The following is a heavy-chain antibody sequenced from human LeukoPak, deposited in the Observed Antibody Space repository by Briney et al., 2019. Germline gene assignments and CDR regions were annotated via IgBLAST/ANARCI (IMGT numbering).Heavy chain of an antibody. CDR3: TRQYYYGSGSYNY. CDR2: IRYDGSDM. V-gene: IGHV3-30*02. Sequence: GGSLRLSCAASGFTFSNYAMHWVRQAPGKGLEWVALIRYDGSDMFYSDSVKGRFTVSRDNSKNTLYLQMNSLKTEDTAVYYCTRQYYYGSGSYNYWGQGTLVTVSS. J-gene: IGHJ4*02. CDR1: GFTFSNYA. D-gene: IGHD3-10*01.